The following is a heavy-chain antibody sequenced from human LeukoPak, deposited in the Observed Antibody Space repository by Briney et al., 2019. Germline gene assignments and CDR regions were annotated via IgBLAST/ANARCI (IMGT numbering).Heavy chain of an antibody. D-gene: IGHD5-18*01. CDR3: ARDLGGYSYGSDY. Sequence: GASVKVSCKASGYTFTGYYMHWVRQAPGQGLEWMGWINPNSGGTNYAQKFQGRFTMTRDTSISTAYMELSRLRSDDTAVYYCARDLGGYSYGSDYWGQGTLVTVSS. CDR2: INPNSGGT. CDR1: GYTFTGYY. J-gene: IGHJ4*02. V-gene: IGHV1-2*02.